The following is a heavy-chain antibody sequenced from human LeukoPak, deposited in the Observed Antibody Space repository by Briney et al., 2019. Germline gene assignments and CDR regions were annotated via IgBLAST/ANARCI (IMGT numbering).Heavy chain of an antibody. CDR3: AREAGRFLEWLGHHDAFDI. CDR1: GFTFSHYG. CDR2: MSYDGINY. J-gene: IGHJ3*02. V-gene: IGHV3-30*03. Sequence: GGSLRLSCAASGFTFSHYGMHWVRQAPGKGLEWVAVMSYDGINYYNADSVKARFIISRDNSKNTLYLQMNSLRAEDTAVYYCAREAGRFLEWLGHHDAFDIWGQGTMVTVSS. D-gene: IGHD3-3*01.